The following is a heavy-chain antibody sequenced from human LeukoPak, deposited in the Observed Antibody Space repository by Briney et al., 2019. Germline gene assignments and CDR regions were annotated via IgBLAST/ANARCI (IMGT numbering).Heavy chain of an antibody. CDR3: ARDLRSGYDFNY. D-gene: IGHD5-12*01. Sequence: GASVKVSCKASGYTFTNYYMHWVRQAPGQGLEWMGIINPSGGSTSYAQKFQGRVTMTRDTSTSTVYMELSSLRSEDTAVYYCARDLRSGYDFNYWGQGTLATVSS. CDR1: GYTFTNYY. CDR2: INPSGGST. V-gene: IGHV1-46*01. J-gene: IGHJ4*02.